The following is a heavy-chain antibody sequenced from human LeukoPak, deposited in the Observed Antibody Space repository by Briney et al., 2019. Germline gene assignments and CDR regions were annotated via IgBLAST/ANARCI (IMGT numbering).Heavy chain of an antibody. D-gene: IGHD3-22*01. V-gene: IGHV4-39*01. J-gene: IGHJ5*02. Sequence: SQTLSLTCTVSGGSISSSSYYWGWIRQPPGKGLEWIGSIYYSGSTYYNPSLKSRVTISVDTSKNQFSLKLSSVTAADTAVYYCARHFDPSNCYDSSGCTVNWFDPWGQGTLVTVSS. CDR3: ARHFDPSNCYDSSGCTVNWFDP. CDR2: IYYSGST. CDR1: GGSISSSSYY.